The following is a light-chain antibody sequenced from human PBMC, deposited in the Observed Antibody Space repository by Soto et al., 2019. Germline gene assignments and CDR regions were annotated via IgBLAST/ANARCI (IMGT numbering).Light chain of an antibody. V-gene: IGLV1-40*01. J-gene: IGLJ2*01. CDR3: QSYDSSLSGSVV. CDR2: SNN. CDR1: SSNIGAGYD. Sequence: QPVLTQPPSVSGAPGQRVTISCTGSSSNIGAGYDLHWYQQLPGTAPKVLIYSNNNRPSGVPDRFSGSRSGTSASLAITGLRAEDEADYYCQSYDSSLSGSVVFGGGTKVTVL.